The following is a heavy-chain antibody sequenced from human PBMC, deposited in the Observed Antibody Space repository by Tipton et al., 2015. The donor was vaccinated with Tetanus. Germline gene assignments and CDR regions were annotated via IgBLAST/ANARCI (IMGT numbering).Heavy chain of an antibody. CDR2: IYYSGST. D-gene: IGHD5-24*01. CDR3: AGGRDAYKSGY. V-gene: IGHV4-31*03. J-gene: IGHJ4*01. CDR1: GVSITSDDYY. Sequence: TLSLTCTVSGVSITSDDYYWNWIRQLPGKGLESIGYIYYSGSTYYNPSLMSRATISMDTSNNHFSLRLTSVTAADTAIYCCAGGRDAYKSGYWGHGTLVAVTS.